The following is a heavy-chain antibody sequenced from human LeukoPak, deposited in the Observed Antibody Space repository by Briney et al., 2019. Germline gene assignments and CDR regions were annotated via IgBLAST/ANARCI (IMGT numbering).Heavy chain of an antibody. Sequence: GGSLRLSCAASGFTFDDYGMSWVRQAPGKGLERVSGINWNGGSTGYADSVKGRFTISRDNAKNSLYLQMNSLRAEDTALYYCAREYSSGWFDAFDIWGQGTMVTVPS. V-gene: IGHV3-20*04. J-gene: IGHJ3*02. CDR3: AREYSSGWFDAFDI. D-gene: IGHD6-19*01. CDR1: GFTFDDYG. CDR2: INWNGGST.